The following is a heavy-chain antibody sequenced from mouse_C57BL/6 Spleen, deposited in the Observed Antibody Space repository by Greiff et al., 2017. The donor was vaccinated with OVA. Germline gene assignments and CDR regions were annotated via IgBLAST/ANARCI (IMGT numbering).Heavy chain of an antibody. CDR2: IRNKANGYTT. Sequence: EVKLMESGGGLVQPGGSLSLSCAASGFTFTDYYMSWVRQPPGKALEWLGFIRNKANGYTTEYSASVKGRFTISRDNSQSILYLQMNALRAEDSATYYCARYGALYYFDYWGQGTTLTVSS. V-gene: IGHV7-3*01. J-gene: IGHJ2*01. CDR3: ARYGALYYFDY. CDR1: GFTFTDYY. D-gene: IGHD3-1*01.